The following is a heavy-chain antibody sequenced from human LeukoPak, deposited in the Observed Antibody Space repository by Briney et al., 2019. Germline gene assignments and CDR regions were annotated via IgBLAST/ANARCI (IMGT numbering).Heavy chain of an antibody. CDR3: ARRVSAKSLDY. J-gene: IGHJ4*02. CDR2: INRDGSSA. V-gene: IGHV3-74*01. CDR1: GFTFSSYW. Sequence: PGRSLRLSCAASGFTFSSYWMHWVRQSPGKGPVWVSRINRDGSSANYADSVKGRFTISRDNAKNTLYLQMNSLRAEDTAVYYCARRVSAKSLDYWGQGTLVTVSS. D-gene: IGHD5-18*01.